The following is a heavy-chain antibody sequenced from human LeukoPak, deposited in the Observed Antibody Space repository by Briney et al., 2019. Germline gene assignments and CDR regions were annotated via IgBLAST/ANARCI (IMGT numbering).Heavy chain of an antibody. V-gene: IGHV1-18*01. D-gene: IGHD2-8*02. J-gene: IGHJ4*02. CDR2: ISAYNGNT. CDR3: ATQPGRGSPFKF. CDR1: GYTFTSYG. Sequence: ASVKVSCKASGYTFTSYGISWVRQAPGQGLEWMGWISAYNGNTNYAQKLQGRVTLTTDTSTSTAYMELRSLRSDDTAVYYCATQPGRGSPFKFWGQGTLVTVSS.